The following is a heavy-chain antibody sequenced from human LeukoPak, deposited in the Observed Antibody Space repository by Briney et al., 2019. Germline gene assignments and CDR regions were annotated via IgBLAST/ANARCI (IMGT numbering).Heavy chain of an antibody. V-gene: IGHV3-30*18. J-gene: IGHJ6*04. CDR3: AKDLGVTMVRDASYGMDV. CDR1: GFTFSSYG. Sequence: GGSLRLSCAASGFTFSSYGMHWVRPAPGKGLEWVAVISYDGSNKYYADSVKGRFTISRDNTKNTLYLQMNSLRAEDTAVYYCAKDLGVTMVRDASYGMDVWGKGTTVTVSS. CDR2: ISYDGSNK. D-gene: IGHD3-10*01.